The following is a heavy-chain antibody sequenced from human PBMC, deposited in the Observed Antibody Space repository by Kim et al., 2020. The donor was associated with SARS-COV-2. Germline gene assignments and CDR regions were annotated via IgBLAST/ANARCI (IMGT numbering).Heavy chain of an antibody. CDR2: ISSSSSTI. D-gene: IGHD1-26*01. CDR1: GFTFSSYS. CDR3: ARDYMWELLVGWFDP. Sequence: GGSMRLSCAASGFTFSSYSMNWVRQAPGKGLEWVSYISSSSSTIYYADSVKGRFTISRDNAKNSLYLQMNSLRDEDTAVYYCARDYMWELLVGWFDPWGQGTLVTVSS. J-gene: IGHJ5*02. V-gene: IGHV3-48*02.